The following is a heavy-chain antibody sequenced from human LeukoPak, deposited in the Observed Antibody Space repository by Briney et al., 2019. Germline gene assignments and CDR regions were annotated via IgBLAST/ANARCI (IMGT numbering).Heavy chain of an antibody. V-gene: IGHV3-7*03. CDR3: ARERYGNYN. CDR2: IKEDGSVK. D-gene: IGHD4-11*01. J-gene: IGHJ4*02. Sequence: GGSLRLSCAVSGLTFSSSWMDWVRQAPGKGLEWVANIKEDGSVKNYVDSVKGRFTISRDNAKNSLFLQMNSLRAEDTAVYYCARERYGNYNWGQGTLVTVSS. CDR1: GLTFSSSW.